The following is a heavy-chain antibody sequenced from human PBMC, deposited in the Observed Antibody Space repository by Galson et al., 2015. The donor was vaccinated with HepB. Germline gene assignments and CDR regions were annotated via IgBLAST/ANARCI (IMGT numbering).Heavy chain of an antibody. Sequence: ETLSLTCTVSGGSISNYYWSWIRQPPGKGLEWIGSIYYSGSTNYNPSLKSRVTVSVDTSKNQFSLKLSSVTAADTAVYYCARCEWGEDYFDYWGQGTLVTVSS. CDR3: ARCEWGEDYFDY. D-gene: IGHD3-16*01. V-gene: IGHV4-59*01. J-gene: IGHJ4*02. CDR1: GGSISNYY. CDR2: IYYSGST.